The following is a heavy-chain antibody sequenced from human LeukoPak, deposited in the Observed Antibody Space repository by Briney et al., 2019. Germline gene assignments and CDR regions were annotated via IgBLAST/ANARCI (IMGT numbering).Heavy chain of an antibody. CDR3: ARGVVDTAMVYFDY. Sequence: SETLSLTCAVYGGSFSGYYWSWIRQPPGKGLEWIGEINHSGSTNYNPSLKSRVTISVDTSKNQFSLKLSSVTAADTAVYYCARGVVDTAMVYFDYWGQGTLVTVSS. CDR1: GGSFSGYY. D-gene: IGHD5-18*01. J-gene: IGHJ4*02. V-gene: IGHV4-34*01. CDR2: INHSGST.